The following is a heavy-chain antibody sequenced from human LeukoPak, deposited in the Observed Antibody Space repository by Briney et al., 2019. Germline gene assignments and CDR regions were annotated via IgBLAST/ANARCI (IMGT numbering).Heavy chain of an antibody. CDR2: IYTDGCT. CDR3: ATYKQELAFDS. D-gene: IGHD6-13*01. V-gene: IGHV4-4*07. J-gene: IGHJ4*02. CDR1: GGPMYSYY. Sequence: SETLSLTCTVSGGPMYSYYWTWIRQPAGRGLEWIGRIYTDGCTNYNPSLKSRVTMSVDTSKKEFSLKLNSVTAADTAIYYCATYKQELAFDSWGQGTLVTVSS.